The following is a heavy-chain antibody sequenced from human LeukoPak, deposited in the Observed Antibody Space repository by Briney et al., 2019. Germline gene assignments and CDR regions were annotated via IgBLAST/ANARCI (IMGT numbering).Heavy chain of an antibody. CDR3: SWSGEAD. CDR2: IREDGSER. CDR1: EFSPISHW. Sequence: GGSLRLSCAASEFSPISHWMTWVRRAPGKGLEWVADIREDGSERYYVDSVKGRFTISRDKAKNSVFLQMNGLRAEDTAVYYCSWSGEADWGQGTLVTVSS. D-gene: IGHD1-26*01. J-gene: IGHJ4*02. V-gene: IGHV3-7*01.